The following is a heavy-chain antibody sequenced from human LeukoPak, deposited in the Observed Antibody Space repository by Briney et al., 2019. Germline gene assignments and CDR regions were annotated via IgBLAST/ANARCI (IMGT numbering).Heavy chain of an antibody. CDR3: ARMGATPYFDY. V-gene: IGHV4-38-2*02. CDR2: IYYSGST. D-gene: IGHD1-26*01. Sequence: SETLSLTCTVSGYSISSGYYWGWIRPPPGKGLEWIGSIYYSGSTYYNPSLKSRVTISVDTSKNQFSLKLSSVTAADTAVYYCARMGATPYFDYWGQGTLVTVSS. CDR1: GYSISSGYY. J-gene: IGHJ4*02.